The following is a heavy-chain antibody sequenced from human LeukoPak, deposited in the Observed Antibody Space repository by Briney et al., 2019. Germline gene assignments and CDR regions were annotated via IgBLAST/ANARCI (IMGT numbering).Heavy chain of an antibody. Sequence: GGSLRLSCAASGFTFSSYSMNWVRQAPGKGLEWVSSISSSSSYIYYADSVKGRFTISRDNAKNSLYLQMNSLRAEDTAVYYCARDRNVDIEATGYYSGMDVWGKGTTVTVSS. CDR3: ARDRNVDIEATGYYSGMDV. CDR1: GFTFSSYS. CDR2: ISSSSSYI. V-gene: IGHV3-21*01. J-gene: IGHJ6*04. D-gene: IGHD5-12*01.